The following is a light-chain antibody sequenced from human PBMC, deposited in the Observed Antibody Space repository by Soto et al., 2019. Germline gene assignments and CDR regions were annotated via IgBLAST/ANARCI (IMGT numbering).Light chain of an antibody. J-gene: IGLJ1*01. CDR2: EVS. V-gene: IGLV2-14*01. CDR3: SSYTRSSTYV. Sequence: QSVLTQPASVSGSPGQSITISCTGTSSDVGGYNYVSWYQQHPGKAPKLMIYEVSNRPSGVSNRFSGSKSGNTASLTISGLQGEDEADYYCSSYTRSSTYVFGTGTKGT. CDR1: SSDVGGYNY.